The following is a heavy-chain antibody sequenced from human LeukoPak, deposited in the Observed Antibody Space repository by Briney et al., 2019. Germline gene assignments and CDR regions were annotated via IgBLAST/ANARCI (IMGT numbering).Heavy chain of an antibody. CDR2: IYYSGST. CDR3: ARGSDYDFWSGPRGFDY. CDR1: GGSISSYY. D-gene: IGHD3-3*01. Sequence: SETLSLTCTVSGGSISSYYWSWIRQPPGKGLEWIGYIYYSGSTDYNPSLKSRVTISVDTSKNQFSLKLSSVTAADTAVYYCARGSDYDFWSGPRGFDYWGQGSLVTVSS. J-gene: IGHJ4*02. V-gene: IGHV4-59*01.